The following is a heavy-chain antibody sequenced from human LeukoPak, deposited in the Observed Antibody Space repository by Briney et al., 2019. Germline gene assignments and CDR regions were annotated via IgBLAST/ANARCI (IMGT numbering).Heavy chain of an antibody. CDR1: GYTFTGYY. Sequence: ASVKVSCKASGYTFTGYYMHWVRQAPGQGLEWMGWINPNSGGTNYAQKFQGRVTMTRDTSISTAYMELSRLRSDDTAVYYCARGDTSGSYHNYYYYYGMDVWGQGTTVTVSS. CDR2: INPNSGGT. V-gene: IGHV1-2*02. D-gene: IGHD1-26*01. J-gene: IGHJ6*02. CDR3: ARGDTSGSYHNYYYYYGMDV.